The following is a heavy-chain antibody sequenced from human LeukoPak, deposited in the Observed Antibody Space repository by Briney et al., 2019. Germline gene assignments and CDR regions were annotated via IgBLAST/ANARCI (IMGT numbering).Heavy chain of an antibody. D-gene: IGHD5-24*01. Sequence: SSETLSLTCAVYGGSFSGYYWTWIRQTPEKGLEWIGEMNPSGSTNYDPSLKSRLIISVDTCKNQFSLKLSSVTAADTAVYYCARDEDGYNSLEYWGQGTLVTVPS. V-gene: IGHV4-34*01. J-gene: IGHJ4*02. CDR1: GGSFSGYY. CDR3: ARDEDGYNSLEY. CDR2: MNPSGST.